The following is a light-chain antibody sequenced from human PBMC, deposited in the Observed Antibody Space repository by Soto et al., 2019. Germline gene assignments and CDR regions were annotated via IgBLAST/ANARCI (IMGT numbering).Light chain of an antibody. Sequence: EIVLTQSPGTLSLSPGERATLSCRASQSVSSSYLAWYQQKPDQAPRLLIYGASSRATGIPARFSGSGSGTAFTLTISRLEPEDFAVYYCKQYGSSPPWTFGQGTKVEIK. CDR3: KQYGSSPPWT. CDR2: GAS. J-gene: IGKJ1*01. CDR1: QSVSSSY. V-gene: IGKV3-20*01.